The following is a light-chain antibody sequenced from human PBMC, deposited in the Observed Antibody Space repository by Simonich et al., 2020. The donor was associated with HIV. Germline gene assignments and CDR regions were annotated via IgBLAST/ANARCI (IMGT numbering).Light chain of an antibody. CDR1: QSVGSN. Sequence: EIVMTQSPATLSVSPGERATLSCRASQSVGSNLAWYQQKPGQAPRLLIYGASTRATGIPARFSGSESGTEFTLTISGMQSEDFAVYYCQQYNNWPLYTFGQGTKLEIK. CDR2: GAS. CDR3: QQYNNWPLYT. V-gene: IGKV3-15*01. J-gene: IGKJ2*01.